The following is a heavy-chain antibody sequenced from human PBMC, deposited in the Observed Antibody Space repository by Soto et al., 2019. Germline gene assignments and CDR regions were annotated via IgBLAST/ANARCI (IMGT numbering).Heavy chain of an antibody. D-gene: IGHD2-15*01. CDR1: GFTFNSAW. CDR3: TPDTSAANIFDY. Sequence: PGGSLRFSCAASGFTFNSAWMNWVRHAPGKGLEWVGRIKSKGDGGTTDYAAPVKGRFTISRDDSKNTLYLQMNSLKTEDTAVYFCTPDTSAANIFDYWGQGTLVTVSS. V-gene: IGHV3-15*01. CDR2: IKSKGDGGTT. J-gene: IGHJ4*02.